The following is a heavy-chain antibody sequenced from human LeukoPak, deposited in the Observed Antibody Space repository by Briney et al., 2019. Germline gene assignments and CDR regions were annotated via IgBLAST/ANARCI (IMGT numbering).Heavy chain of an antibody. V-gene: IGHV4-39*01. D-gene: IGHD5-12*01. CDR2: IYYSGST. CDR3: ARSVATWDLGWFDP. J-gene: IGHJ5*02. Sequence: SETLSLTCTVSGGSISSSSYYWGWIRQPPGKGLEWIGSIYYSGSTYYNPSLKSRVTISVDTSKNQFSLKLSSVTAADTAVYYCARSVATWDLGWFDPWGQGTLVTVSS. CDR1: GGSISSSSYY.